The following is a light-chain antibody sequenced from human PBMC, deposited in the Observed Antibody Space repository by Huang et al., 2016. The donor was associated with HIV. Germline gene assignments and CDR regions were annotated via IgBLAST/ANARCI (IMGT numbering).Light chain of an antibody. CDR2: GAS. Sequence: EIIMTQSPGTLTASPGERVTLSCRASQSVSSNLAWYHQKPGQAPRLLIYGASTMATGIPARFSGTGSGTEFTLTISSLQSEDFAVYYCQQYNQWPRTFGGGTKVEI. J-gene: IGKJ4*01. V-gene: IGKV3-15*01. CDR3: QQYNQWPRT. CDR1: QSVSSN.